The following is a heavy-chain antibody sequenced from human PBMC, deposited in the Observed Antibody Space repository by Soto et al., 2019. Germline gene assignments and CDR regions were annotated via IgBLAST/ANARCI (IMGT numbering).Heavy chain of an antibody. V-gene: IGHV1-18*01. CDR3: AREGYCSSTSCYARYYYYYGMDV. CDR1: GYTFTSYG. D-gene: IGHD2-2*01. CDR2: ISAYNGNT. J-gene: IGHJ6*02. Sequence: QVQLVQSGAEVKKPGASVKVSCKASGYTFTSYGISWVRQAPGQGLEWMGRISAYNGNTNYAQKLQGRVTMTTDTSTSTAYMELRSLRSDDTAVYYCAREGYCSSTSCYARYYYYYGMDVWGQGTTVTVSS.